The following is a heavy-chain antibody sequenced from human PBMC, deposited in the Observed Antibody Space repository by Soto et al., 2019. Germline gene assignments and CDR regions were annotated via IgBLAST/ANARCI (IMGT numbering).Heavy chain of an antibody. Sequence: GGSLRLSCAASGFTFSSYGMHWVRQAPGKGLEWVAVISYDGSNKYYADSVKGRFTISRDNSKNTLYLQMNSLRAEDTAVYYCAKDRSIAARKSYDAFDIWGQGTMVTVSS. CDR2: ISYDGSNK. J-gene: IGHJ3*02. D-gene: IGHD6-6*01. CDR1: GFTFSSYG. CDR3: AKDRSIAARKSYDAFDI. V-gene: IGHV3-30*18.